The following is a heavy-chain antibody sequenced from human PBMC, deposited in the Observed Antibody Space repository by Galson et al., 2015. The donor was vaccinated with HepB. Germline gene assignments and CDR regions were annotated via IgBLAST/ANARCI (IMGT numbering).Heavy chain of an antibody. CDR2: ISAYNGNT. Sequence: SVKVSCKASGYTFTSYGISWVRQAPGQGLEWMGWISAYNGNTNYAQKLQGRVTMTTDTSTSTAYMELRSLRSDDTAVYYCARVLITMVRGDLFDYWGQGTLVTVSS. CDR1: GYTFTSYG. CDR3: ARVLITMVRGDLFDY. V-gene: IGHV1-18*04. J-gene: IGHJ4*02. D-gene: IGHD3-10*01.